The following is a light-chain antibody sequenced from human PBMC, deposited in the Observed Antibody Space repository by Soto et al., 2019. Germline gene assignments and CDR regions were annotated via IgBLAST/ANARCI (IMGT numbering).Light chain of an antibody. V-gene: IGKV3-11*01. J-gene: IGKJ4*01. CDR1: QSVSSY. CDR3: QQRSNWPPGVLT. CDR2: DAS. Sequence: EIVLTQSPATLSLSPGERATLSCRASQSVSSYLAWYQQKPGQAPSLLIYDASNRATAIPARFSGSGSRTDFTLTISSLEPEYFAFFFCQQRSNWPPGVLTFGGGTKVEIK.